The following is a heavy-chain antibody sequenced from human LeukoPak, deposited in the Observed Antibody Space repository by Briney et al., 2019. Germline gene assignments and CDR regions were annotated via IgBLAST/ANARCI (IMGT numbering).Heavy chain of an antibody. J-gene: IGHJ4*02. CDR2: ISGSGGST. CDR1: GGSFSGYY. D-gene: IGHD3-22*01. V-gene: IGHV3-23*01. CDR3: AKDSRNYYDSSGYYSIFDY. Sequence: PSETLSLTCAVYGGSFSGYYWSWVRQAPGKGLEWVSAISGSGGSTYYADSVKGRFTISRDNSKNTLYLQMNSLRAEDTAVYYCAKDSRNYYDSSGYYSIFDYWGQGTLVTVSS.